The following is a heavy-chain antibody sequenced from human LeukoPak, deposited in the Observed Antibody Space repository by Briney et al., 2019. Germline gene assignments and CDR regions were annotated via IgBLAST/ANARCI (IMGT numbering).Heavy chain of an antibody. CDR1: GYSFTSYW. CDR2: IHPGDSDT. Sequence: GESLKISCKGSGYSFTSYWIGWVRPMAGKGLEWMGIIHPGDSDTRYSPSFQGQVTISADKSISTAYLQWSSLKASDTAMYYCARGVIVRDDAFDIWGQGTMVTVSS. CDR3: ARGVIVRDDAFDI. D-gene: IGHD3-22*01. J-gene: IGHJ3*02. V-gene: IGHV5-51*01.